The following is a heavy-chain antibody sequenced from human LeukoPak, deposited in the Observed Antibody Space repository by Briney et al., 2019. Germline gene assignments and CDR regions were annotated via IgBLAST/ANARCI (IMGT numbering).Heavy chain of an antibody. CDR3: ARGRINCSSTSCYLGNFDY. V-gene: IGHV4-59*01. CDR2: IYYSGST. Sequence: SETLSLTCTVSGGSISSYYWSWIRQPPGKGLEWIGYIYYSGSTNYNPSLKSRVTISVDTSKNQFSLKLSPVTAADTAVYYCARGRINCSSTSCYLGNFDYWGQGTLVTVSS. J-gene: IGHJ4*02. CDR1: GGSISSYY. D-gene: IGHD2-2*01.